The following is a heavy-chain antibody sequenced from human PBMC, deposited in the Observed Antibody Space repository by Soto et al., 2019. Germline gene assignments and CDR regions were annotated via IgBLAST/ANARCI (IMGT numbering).Heavy chain of an antibody. D-gene: IGHD2-15*01. V-gene: IGHV3-30*03. CDR2: ISSDGSDK. CDR1: GFTFSNFG. Sequence: QVQVVESGGGVVQPGRSLRLSCEASGFTFSNFGMHWVRQAPGKGLEWVAAISSDGSDKYYLDSVKGRFIISRDNSKNTLFLQMNSLRVEDTAVYYCVRGSDVARQELDYWGQGTLVTVSS. CDR3: VRGSDVARQELDY. J-gene: IGHJ4*02.